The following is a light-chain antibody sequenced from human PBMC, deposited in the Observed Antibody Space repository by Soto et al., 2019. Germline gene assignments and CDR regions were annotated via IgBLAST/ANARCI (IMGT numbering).Light chain of an antibody. CDR3: MQALQTPT. Sequence: DIVMTQSPVFLPVTPGEPASISCRSSQSLLHSNGYNYLDWYLQEPGQSPQLLIYLGSNRASGVPERFSGSGSGTEITLKISRVEAEDVGVYYCMQALQTPTFGQGTKLEIK. CDR1: QSLLHSNGYNY. J-gene: IGKJ2*01. CDR2: LGS. V-gene: IGKV2-28*01.